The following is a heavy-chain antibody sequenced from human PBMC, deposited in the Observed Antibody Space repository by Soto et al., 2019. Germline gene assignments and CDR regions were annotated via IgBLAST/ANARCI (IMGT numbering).Heavy chain of an antibody. J-gene: IGHJ6*04. CDR1: GGSISSYC. CDR2: IYYSGST. D-gene: IGHD3-9*01. V-gene: IGHV4-59*08. Sequence: SETLSLTCTVSGGSISSYCWSWIRQPPGKGLEWIGYIYYSGSTNYNPSLKSRVTISVDTSKNQFSLKLSSVTAADTAVYYCARQSRGLRYFDWSMDVWGKGTTVTVSS. CDR3: ARQSRGLRYFDWSMDV.